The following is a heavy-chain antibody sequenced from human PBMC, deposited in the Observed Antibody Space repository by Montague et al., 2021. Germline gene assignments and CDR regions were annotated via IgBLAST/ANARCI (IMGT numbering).Heavy chain of an antibody. V-gene: IGHV3-21*01. CDR1: GFTFRSYS. D-gene: IGHD3-10*01. J-gene: IGHJ4*02. CDR3: ARDYYGSGRGKDYFDY. Sequence: SLRLSCAASGFTFRSYSMNWARQAPGKGLEWVSSISSSSSYIYYTDSVKGRFTISRDNAKNSLYLQMNSLRAEDTAVYYCARDYYGSGRGKDYFDYWGQGTLVTVSS. CDR2: ISSSSSYI.